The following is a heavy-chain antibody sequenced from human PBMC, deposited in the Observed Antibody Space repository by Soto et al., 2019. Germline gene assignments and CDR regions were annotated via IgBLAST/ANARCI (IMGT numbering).Heavy chain of an antibody. CDR2: ISGCGGST. CDR3: AKGNSGGSWVYFDY. D-gene: IGHD2-15*01. Sequence: PGGSLRLFCAASGFTFSRYAMSWVRQAPGKGLEWVSAISGCGGSTYYADSVKGRFTISRDNSKNTLYLQMNSRRAEDTAVYDCAKGNSGGSWVYFDYWRQGTLVTVSS. V-gene: IGHV3-23*01. CDR1: GFTFSRYA. J-gene: IGHJ4*02.